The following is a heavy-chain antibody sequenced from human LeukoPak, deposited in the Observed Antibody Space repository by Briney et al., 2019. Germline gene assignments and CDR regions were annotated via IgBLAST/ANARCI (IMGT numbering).Heavy chain of an antibody. D-gene: IGHD4-11*01. Sequence: PGGSLRLSCAASGFTVSSNYMSWVRQAPGKGLEWVSVIYSGGSTYYADSVKGRFTISRDKSKNTLYLQMNSLRAEDTAVYYCAGMTTVTLFDYWGQGTLVTVSS. CDR1: GFTVSSNY. CDR2: IYSGGST. J-gene: IGHJ4*02. V-gene: IGHV3-66*01. CDR3: AGMTTVTLFDY.